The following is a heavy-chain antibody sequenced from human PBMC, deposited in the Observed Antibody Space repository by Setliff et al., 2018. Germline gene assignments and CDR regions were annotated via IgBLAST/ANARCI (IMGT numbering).Heavy chain of an antibody. Sequence: ASVKVSCKASGYTFTSYDINWVRQATGQGLEWMGWMNPNSGNTGYAQKFQGRVTMTRNPSISTAYMELSSLRSEDTAVYYCARGRERDYNFWSGYYTYYYYGMDVWAKGPRSPS. D-gene: IGHD3-3*01. CDR3: ARGRERDYNFWSGYYTYYYYGMDV. CDR1: GYTFTSYD. J-gene: IGHJ6*02. CDR2: MNPNSGNT. V-gene: IGHV1-8*02.